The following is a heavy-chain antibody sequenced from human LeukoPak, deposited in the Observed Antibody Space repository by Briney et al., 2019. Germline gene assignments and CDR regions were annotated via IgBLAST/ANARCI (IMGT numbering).Heavy chain of an antibody. CDR1: GFTFSNYG. V-gene: IGHV3-30*02. J-gene: IGHJ4*02. D-gene: IGHD4-23*01. Sequence: GGSLRLSCVASGFTFSNYGMHWVRQAPGKGLEWIAFIHYGGTNEYYADSVKGRFTISRDNSKNTLYLQMNCLRGEDMAVYYCARALRWLYYFDYWGQGTLVTVSS. CDR3: ARALRWLYYFDY. CDR2: IHYGGTNE.